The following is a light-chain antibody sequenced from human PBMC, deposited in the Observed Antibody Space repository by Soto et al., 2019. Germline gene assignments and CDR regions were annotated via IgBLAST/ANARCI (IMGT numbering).Light chain of an antibody. CDR3: AAWDDSLNGWV. CDR1: SSNIGSTT. V-gene: IGLV1-44*01. J-gene: IGLJ3*02. CDR2: SHN. Sequence: QSVLPQPPSASGTPGQRVTISCSGSSSNIGSTTVNWYQQLPGTAPKLLIYSHNQRPSGVPDRFSGSKSGTSASLAISWLQSEDEADYYCAAWDDSLNGWVFGGGTKLTVL.